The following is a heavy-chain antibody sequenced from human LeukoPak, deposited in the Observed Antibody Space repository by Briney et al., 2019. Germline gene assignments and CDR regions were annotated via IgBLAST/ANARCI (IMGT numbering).Heavy chain of an antibody. CDR2: IRYDGSNK. V-gene: IGHV3-30*02. CDR3: AKDWSFYDSSGYSRYYYYYMDV. D-gene: IGHD3-22*01. J-gene: IGHJ6*03. Sequence: GGSLRLSCAASGFTFSNDWMSWVRQAPGKGLEWVAFIRYDGSNKYYADSVKGRFTISRDNSKNTLYLQINSLRAEDTAVYYCAKDWSFYDSSGYSRYYYYYMDVWGKGTTVTVSS. CDR1: GFTFSNDW.